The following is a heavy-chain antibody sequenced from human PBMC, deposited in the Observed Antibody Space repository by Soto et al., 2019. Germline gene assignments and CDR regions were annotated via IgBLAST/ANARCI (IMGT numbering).Heavy chain of an antibody. CDR1: GFTFSSYS. D-gene: IGHD3-16*02. Sequence: EVQLVESGGGLVQPGGSLRLSCAASGFTFSSYSMNWVRQAPGKGLEWVSYISSSSSTIYYADSVKGRFTISRDNAKNSLYLQMNSLRAEDTAVYYCARATFMITFGGVIPTPCFQHWGQGTLVTVSS. J-gene: IGHJ1*01. CDR2: ISSSSSTI. V-gene: IGHV3-48*01. CDR3: ARATFMITFGGVIPTPCFQH.